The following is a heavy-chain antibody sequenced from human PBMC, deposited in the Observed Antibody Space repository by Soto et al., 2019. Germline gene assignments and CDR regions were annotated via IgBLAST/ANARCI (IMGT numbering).Heavy chain of an antibody. CDR3: GKYPRSLDS. Sequence: PGGSLRLSCAASGLTLSSYAMSWVRQAPGKGLEWVSSIDGSGGRTFYADSVKGRFTISRDNSKGTLYLQMNSLRAEDTAVYYCGKYPRSLDSCRQGTLVAVSS. J-gene: IGHJ4*02. V-gene: IGHV3-23*01. CDR2: IDGSGGRT. CDR1: GLTLSSYA.